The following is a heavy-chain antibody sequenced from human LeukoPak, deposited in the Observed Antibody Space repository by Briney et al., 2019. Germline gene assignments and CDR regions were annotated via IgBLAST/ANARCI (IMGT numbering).Heavy chain of an antibody. CDR1: GFSFSFYS. CDR2: ISSTSTFI. D-gene: IGHD3-10*02. J-gene: IGHJ6*04. V-gene: IGHV3-21*01. Sequence: PGGSLRLSCAASGFSFSFYSLNWVRQAPGKGPEWVSSISSTSTFIYYADSVKGRFIISRDNAKDSLYLHMNSLRAEDTAVYYCAELGITMIGGVWGKGTTVTISS. CDR3: AELGITMIGGV.